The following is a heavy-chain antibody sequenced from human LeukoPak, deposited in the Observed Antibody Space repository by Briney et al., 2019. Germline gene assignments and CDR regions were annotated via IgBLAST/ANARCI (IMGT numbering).Heavy chain of an antibody. CDR1: GFTVSSNY. V-gene: IGHV3-53*04. D-gene: IGHD6-6*01. J-gene: IGHJ4*02. CDR3: AREYSSSSRPGDY. CDR2: ICSGGST. Sequence: PGGSLRLSCAASGFTVSSNYMSWVRQAPGKGLEWVSVICSGGSTYYADSVKGRFTISRHNSKNTLYLQMNSLRAEDTAVYYCAREYSSSSRPGDYWGQGTLVTVSS.